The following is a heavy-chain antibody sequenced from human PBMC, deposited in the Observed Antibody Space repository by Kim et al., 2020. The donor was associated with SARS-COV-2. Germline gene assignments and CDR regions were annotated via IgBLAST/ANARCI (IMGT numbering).Heavy chain of an antibody. CDR2: IKRDGSGP. D-gene: IGHD6-19*01. V-gene: IGHV3-74*01. CDR1: GFTFSDYW. CDR3: ARETAVTGEYYFDF. Sequence: GGSLRLSCAASGFTFSDYWMHWVRQAPGSRLVWVSRIKRDGSGPTYADSVKGRFTISRDNAKNTLYLQMNSLTDEDTAMYYCARETAVTGEYYFDFWGQG. J-gene: IGHJ4*02.